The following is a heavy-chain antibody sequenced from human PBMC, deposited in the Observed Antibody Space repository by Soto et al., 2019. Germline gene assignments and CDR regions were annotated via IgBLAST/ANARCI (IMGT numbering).Heavy chain of an antibody. J-gene: IGHJ4*02. CDR3: ATDYDY. CDR1: GSILTEFS. V-gene: IGHV1-24*01. Sequence: QVQLVQSGAEVKMPGASVKVSCKVSGSILTEFSIHWVRQAPGKGLEWLGVLDREDGETVYAEKFQGGVTVTEDTSTDTAYLEVSRLRSDDTAVYFCATDYDYWGQGTLVIVSS. CDR2: LDREDGET.